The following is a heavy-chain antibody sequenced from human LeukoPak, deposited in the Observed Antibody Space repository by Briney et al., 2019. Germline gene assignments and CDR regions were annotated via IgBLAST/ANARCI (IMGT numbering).Heavy chain of an antibody. CDR1: GFTFSSYS. CDR2: IYSGGST. V-gene: IGHV3-53*01. J-gene: IGHJ4*02. CDR3: ARGVGSGSRLRAGDY. Sequence: GGSLRLSCAASGFTFSSYSMNWVRQAPGKGLEWVSVIYSGGSTYYADSVKGRFTISRDNSKNTLYLQMNSLRAEDTAVYYCARGVGSGSRLRAGDYWGQGTLVTVSS. D-gene: IGHD1-26*01.